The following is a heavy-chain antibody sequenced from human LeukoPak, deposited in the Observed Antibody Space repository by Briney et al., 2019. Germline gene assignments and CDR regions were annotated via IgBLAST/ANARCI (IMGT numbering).Heavy chain of an antibody. J-gene: IGHJ4*02. CDR2: INHSGST. V-gene: IGHV4-34*01. CDR1: GGSFSGYY. CDR3: ARAQKEYDILTGYYVDY. Sequence: PSVTLSLTCAVYGGSFSGYYWSWIRQPPGKGLDWSGEINHSGSTNYNPSLKSRVTISVDTTKNQFSLKLSSVTAADTAVYYCARAQKEYDILTGYYVDYWGQGTLVTVSS. D-gene: IGHD3-9*01.